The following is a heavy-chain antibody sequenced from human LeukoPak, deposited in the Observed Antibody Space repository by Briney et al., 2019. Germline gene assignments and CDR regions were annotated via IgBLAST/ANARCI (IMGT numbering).Heavy chain of an antibody. V-gene: IGHV1-24*01. CDR3: ATSIITMVRGVITPFDY. J-gene: IGHJ4*02. D-gene: IGHD3-10*01. CDR1: GYTLTELS. CDR2: FDPEDGET. Sequence: GASVKVSCKVSGYTLTELSMHWVRQAPGKGLEWMGGFDPEDGETIYAQEFQGRVTMTEDTSTDTAYMELSSLRSEDTAVYYCATSIITMVRGVITPFDYWGQGTLVTVSS.